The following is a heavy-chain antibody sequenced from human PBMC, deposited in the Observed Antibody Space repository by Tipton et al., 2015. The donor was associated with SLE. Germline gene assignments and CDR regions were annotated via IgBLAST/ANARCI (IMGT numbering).Heavy chain of an antibody. D-gene: IGHD5-12*01. CDR3: AREGLRWLYFDY. J-gene: IGHJ4*02. Sequence: QSGAEVKKPGASVKVSCKASGYTFTSYGISWVRQAPGQGLEWMGWISAYNGVTSYVQKLQGRVTMTTDTSSNTAYMELRSLTSDDTAVYYCAREGLRWLYFDYWGQGTLVTVSS. V-gene: IGHV1-18*01. CDR1: GYTFTSYG. CDR2: ISAYNGVT.